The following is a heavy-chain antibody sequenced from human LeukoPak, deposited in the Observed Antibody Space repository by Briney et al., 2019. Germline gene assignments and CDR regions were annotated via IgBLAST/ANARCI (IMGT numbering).Heavy chain of an antibody. CDR1: GYTFTGYH. D-gene: IGHD3-10*01. CDR3: ASHYTSGSYYPSGFDL. V-gene: IGHV1-2*02. J-gene: IGHJ2*01. CDR2: INPNSGGT. Sequence: ASVKVSCKASGYTFTGYHIHWVRQAPGQGLEWMGWINPNSGGTNYAQKFQGRVTMTRDTSISTAYMELSRLTSDDTALYYCASHYTSGSYYPSGFDLWGRGTLVTVSS.